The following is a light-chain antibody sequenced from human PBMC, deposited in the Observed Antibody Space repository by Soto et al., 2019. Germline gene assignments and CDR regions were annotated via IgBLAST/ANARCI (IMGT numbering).Light chain of an antibody. CDR3: QQYNNWWT. J-gene: IGKJ1*01. V-gene: IGKV3-20*01. CDR2: GAS. CDR1: QSVSSDY. Sequence: EIVLTQSPGTLSLSPGERATLSCRASQSVSSDYLAWYQQKPGQAPRLLIYGASSRATGIPDRFSGSGSGTDFTLTISRLEPEDFAVYYCQQYNNWWTFGQGTTEEIK.